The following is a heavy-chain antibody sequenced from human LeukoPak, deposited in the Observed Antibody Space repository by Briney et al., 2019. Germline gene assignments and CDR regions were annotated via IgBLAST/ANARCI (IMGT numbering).Heavy chain of an antibody. J-gene: IGHJ6*02. CDR3: VRGSGSYLSEFYYGMDV. CDR2: ISSSSITI. D-gene: IGHD1-26*01. Sequence: GGSLRLSCAASGFIFSSYSMNWVRQAPGKGLEWVSYISSSSITIYYADSVKGRFTISRDNAKNSLYLQMNSLRGEDTAVYYCVRGSGSYLSEFYYGMDVWGQGTTVTVSS. CDR1: GFIFSSYS. V-gene: IGHV3-48*04.